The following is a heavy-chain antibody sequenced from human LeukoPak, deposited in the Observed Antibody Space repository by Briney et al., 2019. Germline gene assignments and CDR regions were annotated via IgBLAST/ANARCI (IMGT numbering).Heavy chain of an antibody. Sequence: PGGSLRLSCAASGFTSSSYGMHWVRQAPGKGLEWVAFIRYDGSNKYYADSVKGRFTISRDNSKNTLYLQMNSLRAEDTAVYYCAKADIVVVPAAIPYFDYWGQGTLVTVSS. CDR1: GFTSSSYG. CDR3: AKADIVVVPAAIPYFDY. CDR2: IRYDGSNK. J-gene: IGHJ4*02. V-gene: IGHV3-30*02. D-gene: IGHD2-2*01.